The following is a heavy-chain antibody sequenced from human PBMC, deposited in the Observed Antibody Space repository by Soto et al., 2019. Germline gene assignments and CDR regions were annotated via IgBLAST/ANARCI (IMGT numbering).Heavy chain of an antibody. CDR2: ISAYNGNT. Sequence: ASVKVSCKASGHTFTSYGISWVRQAPGQGLEWMGWISAYNGNTNYAQKLQGRVTMTTDTSTRIAYMELRSLRSDDTAVYYCARILEWSPYFDYWGQGTLVTVSS. V-gene: IGHV1-18*01. CDR3: ARILEWSPYFDY. CDR1: GHTFTSYG. J-gene: IGHJ4*02. D-gene: IGHD3-3*01.